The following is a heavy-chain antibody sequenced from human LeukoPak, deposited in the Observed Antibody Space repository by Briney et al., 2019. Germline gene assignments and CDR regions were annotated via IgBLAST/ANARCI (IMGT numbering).Heavy chain of an antibody. V-gene: IGHV4-4*07. Sequence: PSETLSLTCTVSGGSISSYYWSWIRQPAGKGLEWIGRIYTSGSTNYNPSLKSRVTMSVDTSKNQFSLKLSSVTAADTAVYYCARDSRPLAAAAAFDYWGQGTLVTVSS. CDR1: GGSISSYY. D-gene: IGHD6-13*01. CDR2: IYTSGST. J-gene: IGHJ4*02. CDR3: ARDSRPLAAAAAFDY.